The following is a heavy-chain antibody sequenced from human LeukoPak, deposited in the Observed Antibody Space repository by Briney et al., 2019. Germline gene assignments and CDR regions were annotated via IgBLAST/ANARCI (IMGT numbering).Heavy chain of an antibody. J-gene: IGHJ6*02. Sequence: PSETLSPTCAVYGGSFSGYYWSWIRQPPGKGLKWIGEINHSGSTNYNPSLKSRVTISVDTSKNQFSLKLSSVTAADTAVYYCARGDALIQIVPTKRAPSGMDVWGQGTTVTVSS. CDR2: INHSGST. V-gene: IGHV4-34*01. CDR3: ARGDALIQIVPTKRAPSGMDV. D-gene: IGHD5-12*01. CDR1: GGSFSGYY.